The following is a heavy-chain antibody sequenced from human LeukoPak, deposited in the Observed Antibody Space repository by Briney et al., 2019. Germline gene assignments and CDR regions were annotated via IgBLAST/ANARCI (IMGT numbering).Heavy chain of an antibody. CDR1: GFTFSSYA. J-gene: IGHJ5*02. Sequence: GGSLRLSCAASGFTFSSYAMSWVRQAPGKGLEWVSAISGSGGSTYYAASVKGRFTISRDNSKNTLYLQINSLRAEDTAVYYCAKEHCSSTSCYYNWFDPWGQGTLVTVSS. V-gene: IGHV3-23*01. D-gene: IGHD2-2*01. CDR2: ISGSGGST. CDR3: AKEHCSSTSCYYNWFDP.